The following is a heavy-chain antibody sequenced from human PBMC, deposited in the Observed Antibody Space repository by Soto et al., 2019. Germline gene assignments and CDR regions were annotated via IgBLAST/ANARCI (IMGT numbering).Heavy chain of an antibody. V-gene: IGHV3-7*01. D-gene: IGHD3-10*01. CDR1: GFTFGSYW. J-gene: IGHJ4*01. CDR2: IKFDASEK. CDR3: ARASGYGSGTSVNHYVDC. Sequence: EVQLVESGGGLVQPGGSLRLSCAASGFTFGSYWMSWVRQAPGKGLEWLGTIKFDASEKKYVDSVKGRFTMSRDNAKNSLYLQMDSLRAEDTAVYYCARASGYGSGTSVNHYVDCWGHGTLVTVSS.